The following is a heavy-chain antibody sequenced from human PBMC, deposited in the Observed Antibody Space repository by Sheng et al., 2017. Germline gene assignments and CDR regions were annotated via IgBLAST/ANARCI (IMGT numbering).Heavy chain of an antibody. D-gene: IGHD2-8*01. J-gene: IGHJ6*02. CDR2: YGMMEVNK. CDR3: ARGGDKMVYVDGIEDV. CDR1: DSPSVAMA. V-gene: IGHV3-33*01. Sequence: QVQLVESGGGVVQPGRVPRDSPVQRLDSPSVAMACTGSARLQARGWSGWQLYGMMEVNKYYADSVKCRFTISRDNSKNTLYLQMNSLRAEDTAVYYCARGGDKMVYVDGIEDVWG.